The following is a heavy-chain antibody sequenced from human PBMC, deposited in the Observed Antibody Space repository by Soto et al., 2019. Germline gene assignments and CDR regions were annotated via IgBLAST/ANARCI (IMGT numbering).Heavy chain of an antibody. CDR3: ARGEVKRSFDP. D-gene: IGHD1-26*01. V-gene: IGHV4-59*01. CDR2: IYYSGST. CDR1: GGSISSYY. Sequence: PSETLSLTCTVSGGSISSYYWSWIRQPPGKGLEWIGYIYYSGSTNYNPSLKSRVTISVDTSKNQFSLKLSSVTAADTAVYYCARGEVKRSFDPWGQGTLVTVS. J-gene: IGHJ5*02.